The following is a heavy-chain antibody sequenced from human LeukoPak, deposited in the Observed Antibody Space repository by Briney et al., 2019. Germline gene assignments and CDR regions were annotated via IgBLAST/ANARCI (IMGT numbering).Heavy chain of an antibody. Sequence: ASVKVSCKASGYTFSNYGMSWVRQAPGHGLEWMGWISGFNGHTKYSQKSQGRVTMTTDTSTSTAYMEVRSLRSDDTAVYYCARAWLRRKYYYYMDVWGKGTTVTVSS. D-gene: IGHD5-12*01. J-gene: IGHJ6*03. CDR3: ARAWLRRKYYYYMDV. CDR2: ISGFNGHT. CDR1: GYTFSNYG. V-gene: IGHV1-18*04.